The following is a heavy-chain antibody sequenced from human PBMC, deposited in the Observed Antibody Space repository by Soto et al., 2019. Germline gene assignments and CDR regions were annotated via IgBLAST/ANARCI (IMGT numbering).Heavy chain of an antibody. D-gene: IGHD3-22*01. Sequence: SGPTLVNPTQALTLTCTFSGFSLSTSGMCVSWIRQPPGKALEWLALIDWDDDKYYSTSLKTRLTISKDTSKNQVVLTMTNMDPVDTATYYCARIPIGATMIDEWYFDYWGQGTLVTVSS. V-gene: IGHV2-70*01. CDR2: IDWDDDK. CDR3: ARIPIGATMIDEWYFDY. J-gene: IGHJ4*02. CDR1: GFSLSTSGMC.